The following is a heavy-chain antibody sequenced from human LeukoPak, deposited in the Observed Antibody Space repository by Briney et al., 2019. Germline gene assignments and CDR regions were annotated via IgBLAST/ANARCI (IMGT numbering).Heavy chain of an antibody. CDR1: GFTFSAYG. Sequence: GGSLRLSCAASGFTFSAYGMHWVRQAPGKGLEWVAVIWYDGNNKYYADSVKGRFTISRDNSKNTLYLQMNSLRAEDTAVYYCARDPRYGSGSYYIGYYYGMDVWGQGTTVTVSS. J-gene: IGHJ6*02. CDR2: IWYDGNNK. V-gene: IGHV3-33*01. D-gene: IGHD3-10*01. CDR3: ARDPRYGSGSYYIGYYYGMDV.